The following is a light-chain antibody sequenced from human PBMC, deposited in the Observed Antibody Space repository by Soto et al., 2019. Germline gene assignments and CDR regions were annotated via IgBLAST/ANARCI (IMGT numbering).Light chain of an antibody. Sequence: AIQLTQSPSSLYASVGDRVTITCRASQAIRTALGWYQQKPGKVPKLLIYAASILQSGVPSRFSVSGSGTDFTLTISSLQPEDFATYYCLLDFRYFWAFGQGTKVEIK. J-gene: IGKJ1*01. CDR3: LLDFRYFWA. CDR1: QAIRTA. V-gene: IGKV1-6*01. CDR2: AAS.